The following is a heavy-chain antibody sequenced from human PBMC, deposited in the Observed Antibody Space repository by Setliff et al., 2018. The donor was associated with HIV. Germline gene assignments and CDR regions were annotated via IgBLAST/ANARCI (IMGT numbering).Heavy chain of an antibody. CDR3: ARNDAFDI. CDR2: IYTNGRT. Sequence: SETLSLTCTVSGDSISRDFYYWNWIRQPAGKGLEWIGHIYTNGRTHYNPSLKSRATISMDTSKNQFSLKLSSVTAADTAVYYCARNDAFDIWGQGTLVTVSS. J-gene: IGHJ3*02. V-gene: IGHV4-61*09. CDR1: GDSISRDFYY.